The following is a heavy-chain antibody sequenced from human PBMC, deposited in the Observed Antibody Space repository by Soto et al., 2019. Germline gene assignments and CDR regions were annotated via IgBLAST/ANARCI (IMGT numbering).Heavy chain of an antibody. D-gene: IGHD5-12*01. CDR1: GGSFSNFG. V-gene: IGHV1-69*13. Sequence: SVKVSFKASGGSFSNFGIIWVRQAPGQGLEWMGGIVPVFGRPNYAQRFRGRLTITADESTSTGYMELISLRSDDTAVYYCAREGSGYNFWGQGTQVTSPQ. CDR2: IVPVFGRP. CDR3: AREGSGYNF. J-gene: IGHJ4*02.